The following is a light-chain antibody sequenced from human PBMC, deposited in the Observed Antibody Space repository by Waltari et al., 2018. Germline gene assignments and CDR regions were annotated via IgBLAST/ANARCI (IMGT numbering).Light chain of an antibody. Sequence: DIQMTQSPSSLSASVGDRVTITCQASQDISKYLNWYQQKPGKAPKLLIYDASNLETGVPSRFSGSGSETDFTVTISSLQPEDIATYYCQQYEILPWTFGQGTKVEIK. CDR3: QQYEILPWT. CDR1: QDISKY. V-gene: IGKV1-33*01. J-gene: IGKJ1*01. CDR2: DAS.